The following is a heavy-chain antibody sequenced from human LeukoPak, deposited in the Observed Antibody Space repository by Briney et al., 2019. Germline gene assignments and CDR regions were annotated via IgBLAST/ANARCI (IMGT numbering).Heavy chain of an antibody. V-gene: IGHV4-59*01. CDR2: IDHSGST. D-gene: IGHD4-17*01. Sequence: KPSETLSLTCTVSGGSFSSYYWTWIRQPPGKGLEWIGYIDHSGSTNYNPSLKSRVSISSDTSQNQFSLELSSVTAADTAVYYCARLKATVSIHAYFDSWGQATLVTVSS. J-gene: IGHJ4*02. CDR1: GGSFSSYY. CDR3: ARLKATVSIHAYFDS.